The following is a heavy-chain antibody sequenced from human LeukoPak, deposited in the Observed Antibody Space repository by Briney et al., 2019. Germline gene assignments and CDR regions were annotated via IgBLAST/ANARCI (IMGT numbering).Heavy chain of an antibody. CDR1: GFTFSSYW. CDR2: IKQDGSVK. Sequence: PGGSLRLSCAASGFTFSSYWMNWVRQAPGKGLEWVANIKQDGSVKVYVDSVQGRFTISRDNAKNSLYLQMDSLRVEDTGVYYCSRGPHKEAPTYWGQGARVTVSS. J-gene: IGHJ4*02. V-gene: IGHV3-7*01. CDR3: SRGPHKEAPTY.